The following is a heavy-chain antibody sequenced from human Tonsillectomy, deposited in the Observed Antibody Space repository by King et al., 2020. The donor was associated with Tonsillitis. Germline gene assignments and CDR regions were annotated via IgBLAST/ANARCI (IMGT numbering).Heavy chain of an antibody. J-gene: IGHJ6*02. D-gene: IGHD6-13*01. Sequence: VQLVESGGGVVQPGRSLRLSCAASGFTFSSYDMHWVRQAPGKGLEWVAVISYDGRNKYYADSVKGRLTISRDNSKNTLYLQMNSLRAEDTAVYYCVKDLEADIAAAATGEIYYYYYYGMDVWGQGTTVTVSS. CDR2: ISYDGRNK. CDR1: GFTFSSYD. CDR3: VKDLEADIAAAATGEIYYYYYYGMDV. V-gene: IGHV3-30*18.